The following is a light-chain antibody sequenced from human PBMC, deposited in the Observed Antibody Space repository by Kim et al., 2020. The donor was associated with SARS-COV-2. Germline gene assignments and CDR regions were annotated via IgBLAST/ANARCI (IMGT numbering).Light chain of an antibody. CDR3: GTWDSSLSAYV. V-gene: IGLV1-51*01. J-gene: IGLJ1*01. CDR2: DNN. CDR1: SSNIGKNY. Sequence: GQKVTLSCSGSSSNIGKNYVSWYQQFPGTAPKLLTYDNNKRPSGIPDRFSGSKSGTAATLGITGLQTGDEAEYYCGTWDSSLSAYVFGTGTKVTVL.